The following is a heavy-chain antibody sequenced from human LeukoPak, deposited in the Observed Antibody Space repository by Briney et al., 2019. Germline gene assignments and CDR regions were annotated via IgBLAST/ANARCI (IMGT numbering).Heavy chain of an antibody. CDR2: INHSGST. CDR3: VRHLSAGRPAFDI. D-gene: IGHD2-15*01. V-gene: IGHV4-34*01. J-gene: IGHJ3*02. CDR1: GGSFSGYY. Sequence: PSETLSLTCAVYGGSFSGYYCSWLRQPPGKGLEWIGEINHSGSTNYNPSLKSRVTISVDTSNNKFSLNLTSLTAADTAVYYCVRHLSAGRPAFDIWGQGTMVTVSS.